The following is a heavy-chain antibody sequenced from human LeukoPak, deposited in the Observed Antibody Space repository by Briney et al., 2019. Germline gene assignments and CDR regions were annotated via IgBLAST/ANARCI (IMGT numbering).Heavy chain of an antibody. D-gene: IGHD1-26*01. Sequence: GGSLRLSCSASGFTFSRYAMHWVRQAPRKGLEYVSGINDNGGRTHYGDSVKGRFSISRDNSKNTLHLQMSTLRAEDTALYYCAKDVGGSYAFDYWGQGILVTVAS. CDR2: INDNGGRT. CDR3: AKDVGGSYAFDY. V-gene: IGHV3-64D*09. CDR1: GFTFSRYA. J-gene: IGHJ4*02.